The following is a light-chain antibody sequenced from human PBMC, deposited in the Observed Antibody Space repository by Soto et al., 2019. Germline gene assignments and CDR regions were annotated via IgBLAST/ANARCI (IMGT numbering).Light chain of an antibody. V-gene: IGKV1-13*02. CDR2: GTF. J-gene: IGKJ3*01. Sequence: AIQLTQSPSSLSASVGDRVSITCRASQDIKTYLAWYQQKQGKAPKLLISGTFTLQSGVPSRFNGSGSGTDFTLTISRLQPEDFATYYCQQYGSSLFTFGPGTKVDIK. CDR3: QQYGSSLFT. CDR1: QDIKTY.